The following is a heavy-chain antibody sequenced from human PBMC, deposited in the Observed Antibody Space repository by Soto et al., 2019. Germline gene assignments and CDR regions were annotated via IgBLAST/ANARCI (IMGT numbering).Heavy chain of an antibody. CDR3: ATDLPGGEDDHYGMDV. V-gene: IGHV3-23*01. Sequence: PGGSLRLSCAASGFTFSTYAMSWVRQTPGKGPEWVSGISVSGGSRYYADSVKGRFTISRDTSKNTLYLQMNSLRAEDTALYYCATDLPGGEDDHYGMDVWDQGTTVTVSS. J-gene: IGHJ6*02. CDR1: GFTFSTYA. CDR2: ISVSGGSR. D-gene: IGHD2-21*01.